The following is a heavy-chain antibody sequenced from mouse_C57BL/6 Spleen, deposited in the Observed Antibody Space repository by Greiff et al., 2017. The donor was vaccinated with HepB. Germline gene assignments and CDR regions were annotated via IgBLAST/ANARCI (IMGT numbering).Heavy chain of an antibody. D-gene: IGHD2-12*01. CDR2: IDPETGGA. Sequence: VQLQQSGAELVRPGASVTLSCKASGYTFTDYEMHWVKQTPVHGLEWIGAIDPETGGAAYNQKFKGKAILTADKSSSTAYMELRSLTSEDSAVYYCTRDDGDYWGQGTTLTVSS. V-gene: IGHV1-15*01. J-gene: IGHJ2*01. CDR3: TRDDGDY. CDR1: GYTFTDYE.